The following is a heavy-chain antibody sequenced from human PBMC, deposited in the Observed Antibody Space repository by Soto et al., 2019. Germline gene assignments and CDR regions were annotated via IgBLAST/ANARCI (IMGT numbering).Heavy chain of an antibody. J-gene: IGHJ4*02. CDR3: ARARVDTAMVPGY. Sequence: VQLVESGGGVVQPGRSLRLSCAASGFTFSSYAMHWVRQAPGKGLEWVAVISYDGSNKYYADSVKGRFTISRDNSKNTLYLQMNSLRAEDTAVYYCARARVDTAMVPGYWGQGTLVTVSS. V-gene: IGHV3-30-3*01. CDR1: GFTFSSYA. D-gene: IGHD5-18*01. CDR2: ISYDGSNK.